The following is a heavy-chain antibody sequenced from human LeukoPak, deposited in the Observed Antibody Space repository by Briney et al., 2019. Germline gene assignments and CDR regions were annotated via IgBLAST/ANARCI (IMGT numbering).Heavy chain of an antibody. Sequence: GGSLRLSCAASGFPFSSHGMSWVRQAPGKGLEWVSGIIGGGGSTYYADSVKGRFTISGDNSRNTLFLQMNSLRAEDTAVYYCAKDLYPMVRGVPNWFDPWGQGTLVTVSS. CDR3: AKDLYPMVRGVPNWFDP. V-gene: IGHV3-23*01. CDR2: IIGGGGST. J-gene: IGHJ5*02. CDR1: GFPFSSHG. D-gene: IGHD3-10*01.